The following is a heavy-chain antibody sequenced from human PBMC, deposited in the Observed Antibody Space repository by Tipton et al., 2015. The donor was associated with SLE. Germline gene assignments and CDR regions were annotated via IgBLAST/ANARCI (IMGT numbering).Heavy chain of an antibody. Sequence: TLSLTCTVSGGSISRGGYLWTWIRQRPGKGLEWIGNIHYTGRTSYNPSLESRVVISVDTFKDQFFLKLNSVIAADTAVYYCARGGVGGYDYFDYWGQGTLVTVSS. CDR3: ARGGVGGYDYFDY. V-gene: IGHV4-31*03. CDR2: IHYTGRT. D-gene: IGHD5-12*01. J-gene: IGHJ4*02. CDR1: GGSISRGGYL.